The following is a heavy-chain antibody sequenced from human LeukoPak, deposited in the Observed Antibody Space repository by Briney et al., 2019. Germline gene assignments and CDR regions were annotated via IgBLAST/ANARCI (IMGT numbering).Heavy chain of an antibody. V-gene: IGHV1-69*13. CDR1: GYTFTGYY. Sequence: GASVKVSCKASGYTFTGYYMHWVRQAPGQGLEWMGGIIPIFGTANYAQKFQGRVTITADESTSTAYMELSSLRSEDTAVYYCARGPCSGGSCYLGYYYYMDVWGKGTTVTVSS. CDR2: IIPIFGTA. J-gene: IGHJ6*03. CDR3: ARGPCSGGSCYLGYYYYMDV. D-gene: IGHD2-15*01.